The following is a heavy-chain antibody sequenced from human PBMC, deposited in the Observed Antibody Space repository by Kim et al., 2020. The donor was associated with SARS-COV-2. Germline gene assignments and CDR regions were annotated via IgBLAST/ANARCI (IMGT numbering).Heavy chain of an antibody. CDR3: ARAGGTYYPPYYFDY. D-gene: IGHD1-26*01. CDR1: GFTFSSYS. Sequence: GGSLRLSCAASGFTFSSYSMNWVRQAPGKGLEWVSYISSSSSTIYYADSLKGRFTISRDNAKNSLYLQMNSLRDEDTAVYYCARAGGTYYPPYYFDYWGQGTLVPVSS. J-gene: IGHJ4*02. CDR2: ISSSSSTI. V-gene: IGHV3-48*02.